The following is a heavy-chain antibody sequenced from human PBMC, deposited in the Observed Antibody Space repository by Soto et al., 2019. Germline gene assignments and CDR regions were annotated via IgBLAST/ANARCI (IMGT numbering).Heavy chain of an antibody. CDR2: ISAYNGNT. J-gene: IGHJ4*02. CDR1: GYTFPSYG. D-gene: IGHD2-2*01. Sequence: SVNVSCKASGYTFPSYGMRWLRQAPGQGLEWMGWISAYNGNTNYAQKLQGRVTMTTDTSTSTAYMELRSLRSDDTAVYYCARLSLFCSSTSCYYLDSDYWGQGTLVT. CDR3: ARLSLFCSSTSCYYLDSDY. V-gene: IGHV1-18*01.